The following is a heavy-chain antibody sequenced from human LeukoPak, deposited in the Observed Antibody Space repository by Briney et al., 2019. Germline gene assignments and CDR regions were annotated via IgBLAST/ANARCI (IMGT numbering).Heavy chain of an antibody. CDR2: IYHSGST. CDR1: GGSISSGGYS. Sequence: SETLSPTCAVSGGSISSGGYSWSWIRQPPGKGLEWIGYIYHSGSTYYNPSLKSRVTISVDRSKNQFSLKLSSVTAADTAVYYCARGDGYNYRAFDIWGQGTMVTVSS. V-gene: IGHV4-30-2*01. J-gene: IGHJ3*02. D-gene: IGHD5-24*01. CDR3: ARGDGYNYRAFDI.